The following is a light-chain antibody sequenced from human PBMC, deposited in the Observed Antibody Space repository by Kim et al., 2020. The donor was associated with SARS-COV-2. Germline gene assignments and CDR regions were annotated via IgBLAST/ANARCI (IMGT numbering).Light chain of an antibody. Sequence: GQSITISCTGTSTDVGYFNYVSWYQRHPGKAPKFMIYDVSNRLSGVSNRFSGSKSGNTASLTISGLQAEDEADYYCTSYTTGSTWVFGGGTQLTVL. V-gene: IGLV2-14*03. CDR2: DVS. CDR1: STDVGYFNY. CDR3: TSYTTGSTWV. J-gene: IGLJ3*02.